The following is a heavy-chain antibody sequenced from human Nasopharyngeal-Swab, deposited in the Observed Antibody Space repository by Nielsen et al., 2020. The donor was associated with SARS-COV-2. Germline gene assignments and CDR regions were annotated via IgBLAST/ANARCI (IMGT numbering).Heavy chain of an antibody. D-gene: IGHD6-13*01. CDR1: GFTFSSYG. Sequence: GESLKISRAASGFTFSSYGMHWVRQAPGKGLEWVAVISYDGSNKYYADSVKGRFTISRDNSKNTLYLQMNSLRAEDTAVYYCAKAAAAGTWGQGTLVTVSS. J-gene: IGHJ4*02. V-gene: IGHV3-30*18. CDR3: AKAAAAGT. CDR2: ISYDGSNK.